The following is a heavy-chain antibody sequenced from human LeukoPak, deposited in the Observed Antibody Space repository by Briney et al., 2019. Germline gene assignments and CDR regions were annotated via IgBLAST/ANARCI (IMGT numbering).Heavy chain of an antibody. D-gene: IGHD5-18*01. CDR2: MNPNSGNT. J-gene: IGHJ4*02. CDR1: GYTFTSYD. CDR3: ARGGYSYGQFDY. Sequence: ASVKVSCKASGYTFTSYDINWVRQATGQGLEWMGWMNPNSGNTGYAQKFQGRVTMTRNTSISTAYMELCSLRSEDTAVYYCARGGYSYGQFDYWGQGTLVTVSS. V-gene: IGHV1-8*01.